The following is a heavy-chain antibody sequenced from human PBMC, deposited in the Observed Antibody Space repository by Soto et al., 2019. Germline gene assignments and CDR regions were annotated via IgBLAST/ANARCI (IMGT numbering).Heavy chain of an antibody. CDR3: ARPILPAYCGGDCYFPEDEAFDY. CDR1: GFTFSSYS. D-gene: IGHD2-21*01. CDR2: ISSSSSYI. J-gene: IGHJ4*02. V-gene: IGHV3-21*01. Sequence: GGSLRLSCAASGFTFSSYSMNWVRQAPGKGLEWVSSISSSSSYIYYADSVKGRFTISRDNAKNSLYLQMNSLRAEDTAVYYCARPILPAYCGGDCYFPEDEAFDYWGQGTLVTVSS.